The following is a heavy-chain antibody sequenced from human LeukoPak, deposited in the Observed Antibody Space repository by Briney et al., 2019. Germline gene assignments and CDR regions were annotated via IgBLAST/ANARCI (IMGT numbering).Heavy chain of an antibody. D-gene: IGHD1-26*01. CDR1: GFTFEDYA. CDR3: AKGGSYYEPDY. CDR2: ISWNSGSI. Sequence: GGSLRLSCVASGFTFEDYAMHWVRQAPGKGLEWVSGISWNSGSIGYADSVKGRFTISRDNAKNSLYVQMNSLRAEDMALYYCAKGGSYYEPDYWGQGTLVTVSS. J-gene: IGHJ4*02. V-gene: IGHV3-9*03.